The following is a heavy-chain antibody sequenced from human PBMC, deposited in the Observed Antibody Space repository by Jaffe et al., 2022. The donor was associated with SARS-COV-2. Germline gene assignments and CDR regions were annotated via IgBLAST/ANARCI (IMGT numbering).Heavy chain of an antibody. D-gene: IGHD1-26*01. J-gene: IGHJ4*02. CDR1: GFSFSTYG. CDR2: ISYEGSYK. Sequence: QVQLVESGGGVVQPGRSLRLSCSASGFSFSTYGMHWVRQAPGKGLEWVAVISYEGSYKYYADSVKGRFTISRDNFKNTLYLQMNSLRPEDTAVYYCAKAEGRPGDGSNLDHWGQGSLVTVSS. CDR3: AKAEGRPGDGSNLDH. V-gene: IGHV3-30*18.